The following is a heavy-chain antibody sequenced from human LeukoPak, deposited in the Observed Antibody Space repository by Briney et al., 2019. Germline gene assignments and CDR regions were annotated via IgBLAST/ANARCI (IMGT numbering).Heavy chain of an antibody. D-gene: IGHD2-15*01. CDR2: IRYDGSNK. Sequence: PGGSLRLSCAASGFTFSSYGMHWVRQAPGKGLEWVAFIRYDGSNKYYADSVKGRFTISRDSAKNSLYLQMNSLRAEDTAVYYCARELTPYYYMDVWGKGTTVTIS. J-gene: IGHJ6*03. CDR1: GFTFSSYG. V-gene: IGHV3-30*02. CDR3: ARELTPYYYMDV.